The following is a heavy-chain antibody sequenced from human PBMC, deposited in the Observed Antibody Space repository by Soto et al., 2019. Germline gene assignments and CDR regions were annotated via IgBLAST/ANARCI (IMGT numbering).Heavy chain of an antibody. CDR3: TRDLSIFLFDY. Sequence: QVQLVQSGAEVKKPGASVKVSCKASGYTFTSYGISWVRQAPGQGLEWMGWISAYNGNIKYAQKHQGSVTMTTDTSTSTAYMELRSLRSDDTAVYYCTRDLSIFLFDYWGQGTLVTVSS. CDR2: ISAYNGNI. J-gene: IGHJ4*02. CDR1: GYTFTSYG. D-gene: IGHD3-9*01. V-gene: IGHV1-18*01.